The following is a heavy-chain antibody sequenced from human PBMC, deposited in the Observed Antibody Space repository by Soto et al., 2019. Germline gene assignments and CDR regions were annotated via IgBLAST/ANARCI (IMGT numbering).Heavy chain of an antibody. CDR3: ARAWLVGATRLLLEAFDI. J-gene: IGHJ3*02. Sequence: GASVKVSCKASGYTFTSYYMHWVRQAPGQGLEWMGIINPSGGSTSYAQKFQGRVTMTRDTSTSTVYMELSSLRSEDTAVYYCARAWLVGATRLLLEAFDIWGQGTMVTGSS. V-gene: IGHV1-46*01. CDR1: GYTFTSYY. D-gene: IGHD1-26*01. CDR2: INPSGGST.